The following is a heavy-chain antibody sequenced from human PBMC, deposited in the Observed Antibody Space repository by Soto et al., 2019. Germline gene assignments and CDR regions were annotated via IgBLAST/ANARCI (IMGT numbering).Heavy chain of an antibody. Sequence: QVQLVESGGGVVQPGRSLRLSCAASGFTFSSYGMHWVRQAPGKGLEWVAVISYDGSNKYYADSVKGRFTISRDNSKNTLYLQMNSLRAEDTALYYCANELRYYDFWSGYPKRDYYYGMDVWGQGTTVTVSS. J-gene: IGHJ6*02. D-gene: IGHD3-3*01. CDR2: ISYDGSNK. V-gene: IGHV3-30*18. CDR3: ANELRYYDFWSGYPKRDYYYGMDV. CDR1: GFTFSSYG.